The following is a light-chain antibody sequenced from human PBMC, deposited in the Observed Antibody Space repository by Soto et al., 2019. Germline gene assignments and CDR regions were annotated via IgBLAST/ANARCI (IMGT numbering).Light chain of an antibody. Sequence: EVVLTQSPATLSVSPGERATLSCRASESVNNKLGWYQQKPGQAPRLLIYRASTRATGSPARFSGSGSGTEFTLTISRLQSEDSAVYYCHQYNNWFPFTFGQGTRLEIK. CDR1: ESVNNK. V-gene: IGKV3-15*01. CDR3: HQYNNWFPFT. J-gene: IGKJ5*01. CDR2: RAS.